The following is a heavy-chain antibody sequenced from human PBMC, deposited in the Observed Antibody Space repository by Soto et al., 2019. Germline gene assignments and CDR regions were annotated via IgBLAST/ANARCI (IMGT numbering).Heavy chain of an antibody. V-gene: IGHV3-48*04. CDR3: ARGWGCSSGSCYFTS. CDR2: ISRTSSAI. CDR1: GFTFGSYS. Sequence: DVQLVESGGGLVQPGGSLTLSCAASGFTFGSYSMNWVRQAPGKGLEWVSYISRTSSAIWYADSLKGRFIISRDNAENSLYLQMHSLRAEDTAVYFCARGWGCSSGSCYFTSWGQGTLVTVSS. D-gene: IGHD2-15*01. J-gene: IGHJ5*02.